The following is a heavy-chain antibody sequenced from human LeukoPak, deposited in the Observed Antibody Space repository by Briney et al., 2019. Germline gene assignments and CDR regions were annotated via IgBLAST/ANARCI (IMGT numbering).Heavy chain of an antibody. CDR1: GFTFSSYS. CDR2: ISGSGGST. J-gene: IGHJ4*02. CDR3: AAYLQWLVYNFYDY. D-gene: IGHD6-19*01. V-gene: IGHV3-23*01. Sequence: PGGSLRLSCAASGFTFSSYSMNWVRQAPGKGLEWVSAISGSGGSTYYADSVKGRFTISRDNSKNTLYLKMNSLRAEDTAVYYCAAYLQWLVYNFYDYWGQGTLVTVSS.